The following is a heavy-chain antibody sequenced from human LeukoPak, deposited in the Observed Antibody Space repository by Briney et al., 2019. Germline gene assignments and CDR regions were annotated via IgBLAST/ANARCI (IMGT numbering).Heavy chain of an antibody. CDR3: ARLGYCSSTSCYREYDY. CDR2: ISSSSSYI. CDR1: GFTFSSYS. J-gene: IGHJ4*02. D-gene: IGHD2-2*01. Sequence: PGGSLRLSCAASGFTFSSYSMNWVRQAPGKGLEWVSSISSSSSYIYYADSVKGRFTISRDNAKNSLYLQMNSLKAEDTAVYYCARLGYCSSTSCYREYDYWGQGTLVTVSS. V-gene: IGHV3-21*01.